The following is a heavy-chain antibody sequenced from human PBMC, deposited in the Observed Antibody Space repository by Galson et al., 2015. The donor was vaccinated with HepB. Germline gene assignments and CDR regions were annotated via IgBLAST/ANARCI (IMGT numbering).Heavy chain of an antibody. V-gene: IGHV3-23*01. D-gene: IGHD4-17*01. CDR2: FSGSGGGA. CDR3: ARVSGLNGDYSSPLDY. CDR1: GFTFSSYA. Sequence: SLRLSCAASGFTFSSYAMTWVRQAPGKGLEWVSGFSGSGGGAYYADSVKGRFTISRDNAKNSLYLLMSSLRAEDTAVYYCARVSGLNGDYSSPLDYWGQGTLVTVSS. J-gene: IGHJ4*02.